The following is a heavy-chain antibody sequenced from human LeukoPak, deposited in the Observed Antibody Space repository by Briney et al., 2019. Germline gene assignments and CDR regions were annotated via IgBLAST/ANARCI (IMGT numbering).Heavy chain of an antibody. CDR2: LSSSGSTI. J-gene: IGHJ4*02. CDR1: GFNFSDYH. V-gene: IGHV3-11*01. D-gene: IGHD3-9*01. Sequence: GGSLRLSCVASGFNFSDYHMSWIRQAPGKGLEWVSYLSSSGSTIYYADSVKGRLTISRDNAKNSLYLQMNSLRAEDTAFYYCARDPRYYDILTGYYLDWGQGTLVTVSS. CDR3: ARDPRYYDILTGYYLD.